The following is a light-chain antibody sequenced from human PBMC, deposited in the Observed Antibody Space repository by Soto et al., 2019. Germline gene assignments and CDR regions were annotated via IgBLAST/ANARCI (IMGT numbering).Light chain of an antibody. V-gene: IGKV1-9*01. Sequence: DIQMTQSPATLSASVGDRVTITCRARQGISSYLAWYQQKPGKAPKLLIYSASTLQSGVPSRFSGSGSGTEFTLTISSLQPADFATYYCQQLNSYPGLTFGGGTKVDIK. J-gene: IGKJ4*01. CDR3: QQLNSYPGLT. CDR1: QGISSY. CDR2: SAS.